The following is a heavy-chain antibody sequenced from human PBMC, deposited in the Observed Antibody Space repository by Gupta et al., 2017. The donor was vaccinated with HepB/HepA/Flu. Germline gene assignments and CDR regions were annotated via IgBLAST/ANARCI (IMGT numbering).Heavy chain of an antibody. Sequence: EVQLVESGGGLVQPGGSLRLSCAASGFSFKTYWMSWVRQAPGKGLEWVASVKQDGSEKHYVDSVMGRFTISRDNAKNSLFLQMNSLRAEDTAIYYCARGIVPAAMDGFDVWGQGTMVTVSS. D-gene: IGHD2-2*01. J-gene: IGHJ3*01. V-gene: IGHV3-7*01. CDR3: ARGIVPAAMDGFDV. CDR1: GFSFKTYW. CDR2: VKQDGSEK.